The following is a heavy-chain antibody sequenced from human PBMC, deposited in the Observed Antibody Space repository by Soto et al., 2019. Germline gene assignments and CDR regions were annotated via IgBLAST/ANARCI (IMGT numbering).Heavy chain of an antibody. D-gene: IGHD3-9*01. V-gene: IGHV4-59*01. CDR2: IYYSGST. Sequence: SETLSLTSTFSGGPMSSSYWSWIRQSPGEELEWIGYIYYSGSTNYNPSLKSRVTISVDTSKNQFSLKLRSVTAADTAVYYCARLFPYFDILTGSQLYAFDIWGQGTMVTVSS. CDR1: GGPMSSSY. CDR3: ARLFPYFDILTGSQLYAFDI. J-gene: IGHJ3*02.